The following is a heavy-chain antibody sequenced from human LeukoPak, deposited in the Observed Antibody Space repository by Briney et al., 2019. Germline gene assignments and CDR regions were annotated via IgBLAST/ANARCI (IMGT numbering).Heavy chain of an antibody. Sequence: SETLSLTCTVSGGSISSYYWNWIRQPPGKGLELIGYIDYSGSTNYNPSLKSRVTISVDTSKNQFSLKLSSVTAADTAVYYCARVMGDYYDSSGYYRRSDVFDIWVQGTMLTVSS. D-gene: IGHD3-22*01. CDR2: IDYSGST. CDR3: ARVMGDYYDSSGYYRRSDVFDI. CDR1: GGSISSYY. V-gene: IGHV4-59*01. J-gene: IGHJ3*02.